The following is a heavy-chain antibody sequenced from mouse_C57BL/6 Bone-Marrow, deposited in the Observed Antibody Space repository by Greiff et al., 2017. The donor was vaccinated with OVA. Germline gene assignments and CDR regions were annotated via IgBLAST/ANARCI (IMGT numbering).Heavy chain of an antibody. Sequence: VQLQESGAELVRPGASVKLSCTASGFNIKDDYMHWVKQRPEQGLEWIGWIDPENGDTEYASKFQGKATITADTSSNTAYLQLSSLTSEDTAVYYWTTIYYYGSSYGNYAMYYWGQGTAVTVSS. CDR1: GFNIKDDY. J-gene: IGHJ4*01. CDR2: IDPENGDT. CDR3: TTIYYYGSSYGNYAMYY. D-gene: IGHD1-1*01. V-gene: IGHV14-4*01.